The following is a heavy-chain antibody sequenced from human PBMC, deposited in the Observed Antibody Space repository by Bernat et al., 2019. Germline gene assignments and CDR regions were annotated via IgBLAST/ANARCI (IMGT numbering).Heavy chain of an antibody. CDR1: GFTFSSYG. CDR2: IWYDGSNK. D-gene: IGHD3-3*01. Sequence: QVQLVESGGGVVQPGRSLRLSCAASGFTFSSYGMHWVRQAPGKGLEWVAVIWYDGSNKYYADSVKGRFTISRDNSKNTLYLQMNSLRAEDTAVYYCGRDPYYDFWSGYYTGMTARRHFDYWGQGTLVTVSS. V-gene: IGHV3-33*01. CDR3: GRDPYYDFWSGYYTGMTARRHFDY. J-gene: IGHJ4*02.